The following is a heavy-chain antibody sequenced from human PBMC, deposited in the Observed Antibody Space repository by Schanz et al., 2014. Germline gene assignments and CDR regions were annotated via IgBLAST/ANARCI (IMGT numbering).Heavy chain of an antibody. D-gene: IGHD3-9*01. Sequence: QVHLVQSGAEVKRPGATVKVSCKASGYIFINSGISWVRQAPGQGLEWMGWISAYNGNTKYPQKLQGRVTMTTDTSTSTAYMELRSLRSDDTAVYYCAKAEYDILTDSYSRLDPWGQGTLXTVSS. V-gene: IGHV1-18*01. J-gene: IGHJ5*02. CDR3: AKAEYDILTDSYSRLDP. CDR1: GYIFINSG. CDR2: ISAYNGNT.